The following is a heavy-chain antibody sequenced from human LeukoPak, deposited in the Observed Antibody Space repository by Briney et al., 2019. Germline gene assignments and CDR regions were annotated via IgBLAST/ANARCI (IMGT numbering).Heavy chain of an antibody. CDR1: GFTFSSYS. D-gene: IGHD3-3*01. CDR3: ATEGARYYDFWSGKRDNWFDP. Sequence: PGGSLRLSCAASGFTFSSYSLNWVRQAPGKGREWVSSISSSSTYIYYADSEKGRFTISRDNAKNSLYLQMNSLRAEDTAVYYCATEGARYYDFWSGKRDNWFDPWGQGTLVTVSS. CDR2: ISSSSTYI. V-gene: IGHV3-21*01. J-gene: IGHJ5*02.